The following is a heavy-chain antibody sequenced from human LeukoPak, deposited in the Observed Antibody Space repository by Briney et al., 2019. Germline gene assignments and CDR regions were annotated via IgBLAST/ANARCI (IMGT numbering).Heavy chain of an antibody. D-gene: IGHD1-1*01. J-gene: IGHJ3*02. CDR1: GFSFRDYP. CDR2: ISAGADVI. Sequence: RGSLRLSCEAAGFSFRDYPMGWVRRASGKRLEWVSGISAGADVIFYADPVKGRFTISRDNSKNTLYLQMNSLRAEDSAEYYCAKSLLTTATGTGRAFDIWGQGTMVTVSA. V-gene: IGHV3-23*01. CDR3: AKSLLTTATGTGRAFDI.